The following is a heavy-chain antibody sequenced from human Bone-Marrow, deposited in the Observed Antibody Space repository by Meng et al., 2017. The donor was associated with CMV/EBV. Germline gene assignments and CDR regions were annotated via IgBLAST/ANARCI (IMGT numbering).Heavy chain of an antibody. J-gene: IGHJ6*02. CDR1: GYTFTSYG. CDR3: ARSRRLQGLGYYYYGMGV. CDR2: ISAYNGNT. V-gene: IGHV1-18*01. Sequence: ASVKVSCKASGYTFTSYGISWVRQAPGQGLEWMGWISAYNGNTNYAQKLQGRVTMTTDTSTSTAYMELRSLRSDDTAVYYCARSRRLQGLGYYYYGMGVWGQGTTVTVSS. D-gene: IGHD4-11*01.